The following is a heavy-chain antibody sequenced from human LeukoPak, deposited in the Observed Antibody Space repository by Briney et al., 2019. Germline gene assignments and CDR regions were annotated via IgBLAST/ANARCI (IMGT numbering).Heavy chain of an antibody. J-gene: IGHJ6*03. V-gene: IGHV1-18*01. D-gene: IGHD6-6*01. CDR3: AIVSIAARLAYYYMDV. Sequence: ASVKVSCKASGYTFTSYGISWVRQAPGQGLEWMGWISAYNGNTNYAQKLQGRVTITADESTSTAYMELSSLRSEDTAVYYCAIVSIAARLAYYYMDVWGKGTTVTVSS. CDR2: ISAYNGNT. CDR1: GYTFTSYG.